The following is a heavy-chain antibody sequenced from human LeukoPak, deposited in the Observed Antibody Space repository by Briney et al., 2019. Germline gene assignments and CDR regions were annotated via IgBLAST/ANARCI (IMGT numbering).Heavy chain of an antibody. D-gene: IGHD2-2*01. CDR2: INPNSGGT. V-gene: IGHV1-2*02. Sequence: ASVKVSCKASGYTFTGYYMHWVRQAPGQGLEWMAWINPNSGGTYYAQNFHDRITMTRGTSISTAYMELSRLRSDDTAIYYCARANALYCGSTSCLFDYWGQGTLVTVSS. CDR3: ARANALYCGSTSCLFDY. CDR1: GYTFTGYY. J-gene: IGHJ4*02.